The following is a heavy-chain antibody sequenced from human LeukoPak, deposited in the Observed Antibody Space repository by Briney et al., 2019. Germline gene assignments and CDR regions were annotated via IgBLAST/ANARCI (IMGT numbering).Heavy chain of an antibody. CDR3: VRDLGGRSGH. CDR2: ISGSGSSI. D-gene: IGHD1-26*01. CDR1: GFTFSNYA. V-gene: IGHV3-23*01. J-gene: IGHJ4*02. Sequence: PGGSLRLSCAASGFTFSNYAVNWIRQAPGKGLKWVSVISGSGSSIYYTDSVKGRSTIFRDNAKNTLYLQMNSLRAEDTAVYYCVRDLGGRSGHWGQGTLVTVSS.